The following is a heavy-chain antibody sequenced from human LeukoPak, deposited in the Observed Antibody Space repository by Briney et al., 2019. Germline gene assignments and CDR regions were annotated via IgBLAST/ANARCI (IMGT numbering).Heavy chain of an antibody. CDR2: IHPSGIT. CDR1: DGSSGYY. CDR3: SRGRDQSKTGDY. J-gene: IGHJ4*02. V-gene: IGHV4-34*01. D-gene: IGHD2-2*01. Sequence: SETLSLTCAVYDGSSGYYWSWIRQPPGKGLDWIGEIHPSGITSFNPSLKSRASISADTSKNQFSLKLTSVTAADTALYYCSRGRDQSKTGDYWGQGTLVTVSS.